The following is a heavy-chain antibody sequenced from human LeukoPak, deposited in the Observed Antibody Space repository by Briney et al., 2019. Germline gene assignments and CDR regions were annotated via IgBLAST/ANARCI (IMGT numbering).Heavy chain of an antibody. CDR3: ARDSTTGIDY. J-gene: IGHJ4*02. V-gene: IGHV3-74*01. CDR1: GFTFSSYY. Sequence: PGGSLRLSCSASGFTFSSYYLHWVRQDPGKGLVWASRISNDGSSTWYADSVKGRFTISRDNAKNTLYLQMNSLRTEDTAVYYCARDSTTGIDYWGQGTLVTVSS. CDR2: ISNDGSST. D-gene: IGHD1-1*01.